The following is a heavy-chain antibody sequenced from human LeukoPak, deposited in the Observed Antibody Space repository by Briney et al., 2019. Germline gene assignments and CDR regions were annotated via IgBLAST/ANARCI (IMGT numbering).Heavy chain of an antibody. V-gene: IGHV4-34*01. Sequence: PSETLSLTCAVSGGSFSGYYWSWIRQTPGKGLEWIGEIKHTGSTNYNPSLKSRVSISVDTSKNQFSLKLSSVTAADTAVYYCARHRKNVVVPAAPDYWGQGTLVTVSS. J-gene: IGHJ4*02. D-gene: IGHD2-2*01. CDR2: IKHTGST. CDR3: ARHRKNVVVPAAPDY. CDR1: GGSFSGYY.